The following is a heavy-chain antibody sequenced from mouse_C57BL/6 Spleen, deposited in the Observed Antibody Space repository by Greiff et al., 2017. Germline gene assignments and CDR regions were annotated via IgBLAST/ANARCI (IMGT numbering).Heavy chain of an antibody. D-gene: IGHD3-1*01. J-gene: IGHJ2*01. CDR2: ISDGGSYT. Sequence: EVKLVESGGGLVKPGGSLKLSCAASGFTFSSYAMSWVRQTPEKRLEWVATISDGGSYTYYPDNVKGRFTISRDNAKNNLFLQISHLKSEDTAMYYCARGPGRPFDYWGQGTTLTVSS. CDR1: GFTFSSYA. CDR3: ARGPGRPFDY. V-gene: IGHV5-4*03.